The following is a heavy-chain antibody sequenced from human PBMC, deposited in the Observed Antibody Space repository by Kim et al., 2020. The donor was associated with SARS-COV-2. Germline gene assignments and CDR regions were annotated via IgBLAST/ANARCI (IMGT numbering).Heavy chain of an antibody. J-gene: IGHJ1*01. CDR1: GFTFDDYA. Sequence: GGSLRLSCAASGFTFDDYAMHWVRQAPGKGLEWVSGISWNSGSIGYADSVKGRFTISRDSAKNSLYLQMNSLSAEDTALYYCAKDRPKKSAAGTMGSFQ. V-gene: IGHV3-9*01. CDR2: ISWNSGSI. D-gene: IGHD6-13*01. CDR3: AKDRPKKSAAGTMGSFQ.